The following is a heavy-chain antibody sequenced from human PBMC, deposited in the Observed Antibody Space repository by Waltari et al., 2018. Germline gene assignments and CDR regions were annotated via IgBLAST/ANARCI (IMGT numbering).Heavy chain of an antibody. J-gene: IGHJ5*02. D-gene: IGHD3-3*01. Sequence: QVHLVQSGAEVRKPGASVKVSCRASGYTFTSYDINWVRQATGQGLEWLGWMNPNSGYTGYAQKFQGRVTMTEDTSTDTAYMGLGSLRSEDTAVYYCATVQGFWSGYVHNWFDPWGQGTLVTVSS. CDR1: GYTFTSYD. CDR3: ATVQGFWSGYVHNWFDP. CDR2: MNPNSGYT. V-gene: IGHV1-8*01.